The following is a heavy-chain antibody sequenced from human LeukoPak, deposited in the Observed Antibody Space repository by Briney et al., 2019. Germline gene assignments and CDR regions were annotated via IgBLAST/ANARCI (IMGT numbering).Heavy chain of an antibody. CDR2: MNPNSGNT. Sequence: ASVKVSCKASGYSFTSYDINWVRQATGQGLEWMGWMNPNSGNTGYAQKFQGRVTMTMDPSISTAYMELSSLRSDDTAVYYCACHRDYYGSGSYLAFDIWGQGTMVTVSS. D-gene: IGHD3-10*01. J-gene: IGHJ3*02. CDR1: GYSFTSYD. CDR3: ACHRDYYGSGSYLAFDI. V-gene: IGHV1-8*01.